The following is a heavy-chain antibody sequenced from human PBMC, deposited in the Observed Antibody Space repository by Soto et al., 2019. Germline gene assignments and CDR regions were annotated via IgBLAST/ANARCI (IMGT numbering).Heavy chain of an antibody. CDR2: IIPIDATV. CDR3: ARDLLGFGYTYGDV. V-gene: IGHV1-69*12. D-gene: IGHD3-10*01. CDR1: GGTFSNYA. Sequence: QVQLVQSGAEVKKPGSSVKVSCKASGGTFSNYALISWVRQAPGQGLEWMGGIIPIDATVNYAQKFQGRITITAEESTHTAYMDLGTLRSEDTAVYSCARDLLGFGYTYGDVWGQGTTVTVSS. J-gene: IGHJ6*01.